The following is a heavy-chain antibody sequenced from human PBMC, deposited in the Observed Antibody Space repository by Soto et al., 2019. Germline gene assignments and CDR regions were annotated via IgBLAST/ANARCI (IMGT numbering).Heavy chain of an antibody. J-gene: IGHJ5*02. CDR3: ARVYGSGSLTNWFDP. CDR2: IYYSGTT. Sequence: SQTLSLTCTVSGGSITTYPWRWIRQSPGKGLEWIGYIYYSGTTNYNPSLMSRVTISVDTSKNHFSLKLTSVTAADTAVYYCARVYGSGSLTNWFDPWGRGTLVTVSS. D-gene: IGHD3-10*01. CDR1: GGSITTYP. V-gene: IGHV4-59*01.